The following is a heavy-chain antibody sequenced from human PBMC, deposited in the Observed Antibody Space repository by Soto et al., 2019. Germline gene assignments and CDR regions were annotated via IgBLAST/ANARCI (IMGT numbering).Heavy chain of an antibody. D-gene: IGHD6-13*01. J-gene: IGHJ4*02. V-gene: IGHV4-39*01. CDR3: ARRGSSSWYGY. Sequence: SETLSLTCTVSGGSISSNSYYWGWIRQPPGKGLEWIGSIYYSGSTYYNPSLKSRVTISVDTSKNQFSLKLGSVTAADTAVYYCARRGSSSWYGYWGQGTLVTVSS. CDR1: GGSISSNSYY. CDR2: IYYSGST.